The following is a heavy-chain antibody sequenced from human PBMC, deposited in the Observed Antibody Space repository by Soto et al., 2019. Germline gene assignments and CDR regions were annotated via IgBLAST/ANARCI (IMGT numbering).Heavy chain of an antibody. CDR3: AKGERGRYYKQGLNV. CDR2: ISGSGGSR. J-gene: IGHJ6*02. D-gene: IGHD1-26*01. Sequence: EVLLLESGGGLVQPGGSLRLSCAASGYIFDSYAMSWVRQAPGKGLEWVSTISGSGGSRYYADSVKGRFTITRANSKSTLYLQMNSLRDEDTVVCYGAKGERGRYYKQGLNVWGQGTTVTVSS. CDR1: GYIFDSYA. V-gene: IGHV3-23*01.